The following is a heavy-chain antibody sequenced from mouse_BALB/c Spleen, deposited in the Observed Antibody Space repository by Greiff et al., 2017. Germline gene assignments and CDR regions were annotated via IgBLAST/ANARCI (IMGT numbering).Heavy chain of an antibody. V-gene: IGHV6-6*02. CDR1: GFTFSNYW. D-gene: IGHD1-2*01. CDR2: IRLKSNNYAT. CDR3: TGNSLLRLRGAMDY. Sequence: DVMLVESGGGLVQPGGSMKLSCVASGFTFSNYWMNWVRQSPEKGLEWVAEIRLKSNNYATHYAESVKGRFTISRDDSKSSVYLQMNNLRAEDTGIYYCTGNSLLRLRGAMDYWGQGTSVTVSS. J-gene: IGHJ4*01.